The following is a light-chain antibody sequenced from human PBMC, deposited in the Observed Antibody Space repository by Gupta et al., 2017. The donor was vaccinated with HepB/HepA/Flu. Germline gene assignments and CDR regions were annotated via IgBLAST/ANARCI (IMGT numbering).Light chain of an antibody. CDR2: AAS. J-gene: IGLJ3*02. CDR3: CSYAGSYTWV. Sequence: SALTQPRSVSGSPGLSVTISCTGTSTDVGGYNYVSWYQHHPDKAPKLVIYAASERPAGVPDRFSGSKSGSTASLTISDLKAEDEADYYCCSYAGSYTWVFGGGTKLTVL. V-gene: IGLV2-11*01. CDR1: STDVGGYNY.